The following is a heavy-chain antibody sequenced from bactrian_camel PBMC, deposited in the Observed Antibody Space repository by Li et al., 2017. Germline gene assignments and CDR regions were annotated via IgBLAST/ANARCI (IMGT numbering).Heavy chain of an antibody. Sequence: MGWYRQVEGKEDEELATIDGSGNTIYASSVKGRFTVSLVDAEKTVYLQMNELKPEDTAMYYCAADWCWPDSTGAEFTNWGQGTQVTVS. CDR2: IDGSGNT. V-gene: IGHV3S53*01. D-gene: IGHD3*01. CDR3: AADWCWPDSTGAEFTN. J-gene: IGHJ4*01.